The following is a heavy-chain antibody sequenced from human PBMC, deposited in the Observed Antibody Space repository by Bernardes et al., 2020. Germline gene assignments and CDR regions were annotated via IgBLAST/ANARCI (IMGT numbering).Heavy chain of an antibody. Sequence: GGSLRLSCAASGFTFSSYWMSWVRQAPGKGLEWVANIKQDGSEKYYVDSVKGRFTISRDNAKNSLYLQMNSLRAEDTAVYYCARDPTIFGVVRSGMDVWGQGTTVTVSS. CDR3: ARDPTIFGVVRSGMDV. CDR2: IKQDGSEK. D-gene: IGHD3-3*01. J-gene: IGHJ6*02. V-gene: IGHV3-7*01. CDR1: GFTFSSYW.